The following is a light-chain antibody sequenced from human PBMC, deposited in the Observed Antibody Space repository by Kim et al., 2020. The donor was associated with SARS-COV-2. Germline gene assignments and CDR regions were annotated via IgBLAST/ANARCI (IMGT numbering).Light chain of an antibody. Sequence: DIQLTQSPSLLSASVGDRVTITCRASQGISSYLAWYQQKPGKAPNLLIYAASTLQSGVPSRFSGSGSGTEFTLTISSLQPEDFATYYCQQLNSYPLTFSQGTKVDIK. V-gene: IGKV1-9*01. CDR1: QGISSY. CDR2: AAS. CDR3: QQLNSYPLT. J-gene: IGKJ1*01.